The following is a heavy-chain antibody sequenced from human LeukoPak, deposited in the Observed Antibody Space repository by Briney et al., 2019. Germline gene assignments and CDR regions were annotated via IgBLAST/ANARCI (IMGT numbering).Heavy chain of an antibody. V-gene: IGHV1-18*01. CDR3: ARFSYRRSLKYFDY. CDR1: GYTFTSYG. CDR2: ISAYNGNT. J-gene: IGHJ4*02. D-gene: IGHD5-18*01. Sequence: ASVKVSCKASGYTFTSYGISWVRQAPGQGLEWMGWISAYNGNTNYAQKFQGRVTMTRNTSISTAYMELSSLRSEDTAVYYCARFSYRRSLKYFDYWGQGTLVTVSS.